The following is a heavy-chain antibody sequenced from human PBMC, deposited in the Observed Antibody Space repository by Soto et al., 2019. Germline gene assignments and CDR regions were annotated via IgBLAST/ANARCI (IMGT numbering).Heavy chain of an antibody. CDR1: GGSVSSGSYY. CDR3: ARAEGGSDY. D-gene: IGHD3-16*01. Sequence: QVQLQESGPGLVKPSETLSLTCTVSGGSVSSGSYYWSWIRQPPGKGLEWIGYIYYSGSTNYNPSLKSRVTISVDTSKNQFSLKLSSVTAADTAVYYCARAEGGSDYWGQGTLVTVSS. CDR2: IYYSGST. V-gene: IGHV4-61*01. J-gene: IGHJ4*02.